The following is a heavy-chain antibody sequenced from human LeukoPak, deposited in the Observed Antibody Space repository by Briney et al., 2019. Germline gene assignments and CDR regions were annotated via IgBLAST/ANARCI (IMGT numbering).Heavy chain of an antibody. CDR3: AREAAWIKDY. Sequence: ASVKVSCKASGGTFSSYTISWVRQAPGQGREWMGRIIPILCIANYAQKCQGRARITADKSTRTAYMELSSLRSEDTAVYYCAREAAWIKDYWGQGTLVTVSS. V-gene: IGHV1-69*04. CDR2: IIPILCIA. CDR1: GGTFSSYT. J-gene: IGHJ4*02. D-gene: IGHD5-12*01.